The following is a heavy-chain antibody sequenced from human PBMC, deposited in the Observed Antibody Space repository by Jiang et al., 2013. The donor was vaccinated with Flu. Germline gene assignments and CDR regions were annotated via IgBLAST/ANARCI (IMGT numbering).Heavy chain of an antibody. CDR1: TFSGSA. Sequence: TFSGSAIHWVRQASGKGLEWVGRIRSGANGYATAYAVSVKGRFTLSRDDLRDTVYLQMDRLKTEDTAVYYCTRHPQLNWESWYFDLWGRGTLVTVSS. CDR3: TRHPQLNWESWYFDL. CDR2: IRSGANGYAT. J-gene: IGHJ2*01. V-gene: IGHV3-73*01. D-gene: IGHD2-8*02.